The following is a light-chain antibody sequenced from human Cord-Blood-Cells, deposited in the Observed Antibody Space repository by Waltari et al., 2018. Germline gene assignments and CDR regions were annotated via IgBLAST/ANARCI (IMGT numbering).Light chain of an antibody. V-gene: IGLV2-23*01. Sequence: QSALTQPASVSGSPGQSITISCTGTSSDVGSYNLVSWYQQHPGKAPKLMIYEDSKRPSGVSNRFSVSKSGNTASLTISGLQAEDEADYYCCSYAGSSTYVFGTGTKVTVL. CDR2: EDS. CDR3: CSYAGSSTYV. J-gene: IGLJ1*01. CDR1: SSDVGSYNL.